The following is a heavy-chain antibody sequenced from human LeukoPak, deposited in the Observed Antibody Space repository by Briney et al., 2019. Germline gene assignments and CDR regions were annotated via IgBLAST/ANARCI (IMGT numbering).Heavy chain of an antibody. CDR3: ARMGVPAAITPFDY. V-gene: IGHV4-34*01. CDR1: GGSFSGYY. D-gene: IGHD2-2*01. J-gene: IGHJ4*02. CDR2: INHSGST. Sequence: PSETLSLTCAVYGGSFSGYYWSWIRQPPGKGLEWIGEINHSGSTNYNPSLKSRVTISVDTSKNQFSLKLSSVTAADTAVYYCARMGVPAAITPFDYWGQGTLVTVSS.